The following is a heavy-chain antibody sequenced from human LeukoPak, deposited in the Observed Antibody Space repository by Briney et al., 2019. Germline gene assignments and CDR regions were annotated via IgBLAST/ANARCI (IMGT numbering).Heavy chain of an antibody. Sequence: GGSLRLSCAASGFTFSSYGMHWVRQAPGKGLEWVAFIRYDGSNKYYADSVKGRFTISRDNSKNTLYLQMNSLRAEDTAVYYCARTRYDSSGYCLDYWGQGTLVTVSS. CDR3: ARTRYDSSGYCLDY. J-gene: IGHJ4*02. CDR1: GFTFSSYG. CDR2: IRYDGSNK. V-gene: IGHV3-30*02. D-gene: IGHD3-22*01.